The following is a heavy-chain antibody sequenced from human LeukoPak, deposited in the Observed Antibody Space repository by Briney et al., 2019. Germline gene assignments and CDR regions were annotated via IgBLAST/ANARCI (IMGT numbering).Heavy chain of an antibody. J-gene: IGHJ4*02. Sequence: SETLSLTCTVSGYSISSGYYWGWVRQPPGKGLEWIGSIYHSGSTYYNPSLKSRVTISVDTSKNQFSLKLSSVTAADTAVYYCARDLNYYDSSGYIDYWGQGTLVTVSS. D-gene: IGHD3-22*01. CDR2: IYHSGST. V-gene: IGHV4-38-2*02. CDR1: GYSISSGYY. CDR3: ARDLNYYDSSGYIDY.